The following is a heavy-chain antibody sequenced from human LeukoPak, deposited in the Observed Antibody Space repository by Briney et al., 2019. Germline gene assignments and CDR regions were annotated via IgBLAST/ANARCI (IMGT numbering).Heavy chain of an antibody. V-gene: IGHV3-9*01. D-gene: IGHD1-1*01. CDR2: ISWNSGSI. CDR3: AKDTTGRSGGMDV. Sequence: PGRSLRLSCAAYGFTFDDYAMHWVRQAPGKGLEWVSGISWNSGSIGYADSVKGRFTISRDNAKNSLYLQMNSLRAEDTALYYCAKDTTGRSGGMDVWGQGTTVTVSS. CDR1: GFTFDDYA. J-gene: IGHJ6*02.